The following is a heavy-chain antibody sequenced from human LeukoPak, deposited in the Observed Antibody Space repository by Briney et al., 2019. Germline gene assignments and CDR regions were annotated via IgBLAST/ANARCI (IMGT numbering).Heavy chain of an antibody. Sequence: GGSLRLSCAASGFSVSSYAMHWARQAPGKGLEWVAVIWFDGNTAYNADSVKGRFSISRDNSKNTLFLQMNSLRAEDTAVYYCAKELGRSNRGPNWFDPWGQGTLVTVSS. CDR2: IWFDGNTA. V-gene: IGHV3-33*06. CDR3: AKELGRSNRGPNWFDP. D-gene: IGHD3-16*01. CDR1: GFSVSSYA. J-gene: IGHJ5*02.